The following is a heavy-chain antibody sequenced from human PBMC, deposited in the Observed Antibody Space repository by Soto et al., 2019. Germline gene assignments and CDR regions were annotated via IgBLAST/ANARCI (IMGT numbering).Heavy chain of an antibody. J-gene: IGHJ4*02. CDR1: GFTFSSYA. CDR3: AKDPPEVLTLGLGGSYFDY. CDR2: ISGSGGST. Sequence: GGSLRLSCAASGFTFSSYAMSWVRQAPGKGLEWVSAISGSGGSTYYADSVKGRFTISRDNSKNTLYLQMNSLRAEDTAVYYCAKDPPEVLTLGLGGSYFDYWGQGTLVTVSS. D-gene: IGHD3-9*01. V-gene: IGHV3-23*01.